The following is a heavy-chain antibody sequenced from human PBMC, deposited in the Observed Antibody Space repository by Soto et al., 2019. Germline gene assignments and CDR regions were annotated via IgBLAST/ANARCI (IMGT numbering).Heavy chain of an antibody. CDR3: ARDSLALFDS. CDR1: DGSVSSGSYY. CDR2: IYSSGST. V-gene: IGHV4-61*01. J-gene: IGHJ4*02. D-gene: IGHD5-12*01. Sequence: SETLSLTCTVSDGSVSSGSYYWTWMRQPPGKGLEWIGYIYSSGSTLYNPSLKSRVIISADTSMNQFSLKLSSVTTADTAVYYCARDSLALFDSWGQGTLVTVSS.